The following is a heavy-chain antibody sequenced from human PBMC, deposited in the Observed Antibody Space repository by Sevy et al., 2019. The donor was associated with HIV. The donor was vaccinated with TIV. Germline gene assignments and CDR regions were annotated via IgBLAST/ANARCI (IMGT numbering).Heavy chain of an antibody. CDR1: GFTFSSSS. Sequence: GGSLRLSCAASGFTFSSSSMNWVRQAPGKGLEWVSSISFSSNYIYYADSVKGRFTISRDNAKNSLFLQMNSLRAEDTAVYYCARDETWDALDIWGQGTMVTVSS. CDR3: ARDETWDALDI. V-gene: IGHV3-21*01. J-gene: IGHJ3*02. CDR2: ISFSSNYI.